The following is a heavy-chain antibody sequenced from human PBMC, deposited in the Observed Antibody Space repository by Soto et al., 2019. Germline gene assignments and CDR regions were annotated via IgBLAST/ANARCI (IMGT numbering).Heavy chain of an antibody. J-gene: IGHJ4*02. CDR3: ARGRAYYYEG. CDR1: GFTFSSYA. CDR2: ISYDGSNK. D-gene: IGHD3-22*01. V-gene: IGHV3-30-3*01. Sequence: GGSLRLSCAASGFTFSSYAMHWVRQAPGKGLEWVAVISYDGSNKYYADSVKGRFTISRDNAKNSLYLQMDSLRDEDTAVYFCARGRAYYYEGWGQGILVTVSS.